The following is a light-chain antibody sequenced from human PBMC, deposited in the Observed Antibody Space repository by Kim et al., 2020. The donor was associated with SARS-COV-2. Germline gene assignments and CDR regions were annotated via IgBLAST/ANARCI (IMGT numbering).Light chain of an antibody. CDR3: SSYTRSTTNYV. J-gene: IGLJ1*01. CDR2: DVS. Sequence: QSITISCTGTRSDIGDNNYVSWYQQHPGKAPKLMISDVSARPSGVSNRFSGSKSGNTASLTISELQAEDEADYYCSSYTRSTTNYVFGTGTKVTVL. V-gene: IGLV2-14*03. CDR1: RSDIGDNNY.